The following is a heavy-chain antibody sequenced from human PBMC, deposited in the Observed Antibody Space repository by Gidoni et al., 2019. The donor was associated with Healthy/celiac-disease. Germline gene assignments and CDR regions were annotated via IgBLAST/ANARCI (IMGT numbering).Heavy chain of an antibody. J-gene: IGHJ3*02. Sequence: FTISRDNSKNTLYLQMNSLRAEDTAVYYCAKDLQSTVVTPDAFDIWGQGTMVTVSS. CDR3: AKDLQSTVVTPDAFDI. D-gene: IGHD4-17*01. V-gene: IGHV3-23*01.